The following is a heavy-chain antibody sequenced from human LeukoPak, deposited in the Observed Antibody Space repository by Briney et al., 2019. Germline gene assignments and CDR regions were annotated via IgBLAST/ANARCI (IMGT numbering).Heavy chain of an antibody. CDR2: IYYSGST. J-gene: IGHJ5*02. CDR1: GGSISSSSYY. CDR3: ARGPQWELQGNWFDP. V-gene: IGHV4-39*07. Sequence: PSETLSLTCTASGGSISSSSYYWGWIRQPPGKGLEWIGSIYYSGSTYYNPSLKSRVTISVDTSKNQFSLKLSSVTAADTAVYYCARGPQWELQGNWFDPWGQGTLVTVSS. D-gene: IGHD1-26*01.